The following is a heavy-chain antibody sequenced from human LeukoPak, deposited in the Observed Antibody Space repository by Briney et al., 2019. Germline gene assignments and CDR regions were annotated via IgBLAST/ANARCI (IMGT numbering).Heavy chain of an antibody. V-gene: IGHV3-48*03. CDR3: ARVGTPMVTIVAPYYMDV. CDR1: GFTFSSYE. J-gene: IGHJ6*03. D-gene: IGHD5-18*01. Sequence: GGSLRLSCAASGFTFSSYEMNWVRQAPGKGLEWVSYISSSGSTIYYANSVKGRFTISRDNAKNSLYLQMNSLRAEDTAVYYCARVGTPMVTIVAPYYMDVWGKGTTVTVSS. CDR2: ISSSGSTI.